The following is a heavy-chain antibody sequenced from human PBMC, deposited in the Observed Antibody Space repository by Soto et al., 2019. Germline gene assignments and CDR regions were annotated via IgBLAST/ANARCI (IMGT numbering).Heavy chain of an antibody. J-gene: IGHJ4*02. Sequence: GGSLRLSCAASGFTASSNYMSWVRQAPGKGLEWVSVIYSGGSTYYAGSVKGRFTISRDNSKNTLYLQMNSLRAEDTAVYYCARDGDYGDPFDYWGQGTLVTVSS. CDR3: ARDGDYGDPFDY. CDR2: IYSGGST. D-gene: IGHD4-17*01. V-gene: IGHV3-53*01. CDR1: GFTASSNY.